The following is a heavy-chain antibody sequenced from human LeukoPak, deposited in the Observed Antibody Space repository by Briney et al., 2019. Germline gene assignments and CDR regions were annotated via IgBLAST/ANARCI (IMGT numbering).Heavy chain of an antibody. CDR2: IYHSGST. CDR3: ARVSGYDRPPY. J-gene: IGHJ4*02. D-gene: IGHD5-12*01. Sequence: SETLSLTCTVSGYSISSGYYWGWIRQPPGKGLEWIGSIYHSGSTYYNPSLKSRVTKSVDTSKNQFSLKLSSVTAADTAVYYCARVSGYDRPPYWGQGTLVTVSS. V-gene: IGHV4-38-2*02. CDR1: GYSISSGYY.